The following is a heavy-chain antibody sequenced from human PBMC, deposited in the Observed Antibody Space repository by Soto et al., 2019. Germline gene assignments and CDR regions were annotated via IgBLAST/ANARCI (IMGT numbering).Heavy chain of an antibody. CDR2: IWFDGSNK. CDR1: GFTFSSYG. CDR3: ANIGPY. V-gene: IGHV3-33*06. Sequence: GGSLRLSCAASGFTFSSYGMHWVRQAPGKGLEWVAVIWFDGSNKFYADSVKGRFTISRDNSKNTVSLQMNSLRDEDSAAYYCANIGPYWTQGTLDTVSS. J-gene: IGHJ4*02.